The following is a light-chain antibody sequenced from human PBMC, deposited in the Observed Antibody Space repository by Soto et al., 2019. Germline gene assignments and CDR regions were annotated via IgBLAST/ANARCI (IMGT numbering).Light chain of an antibody. CDR2: DVP. V-gene: IGKV1-33*01. Sequence: DIQMTQSPSSLSVSVGDRFTITCHASHDITNYLNWYQQKPGKAPKLLIYDVPKLETGVPSRFSGSGSGADFTLTISSLQPEDSATYYCQLSHTTLTFGQGTRLEIK. J-gene: IGKJ5*01. CDR3: QLSHTTLT. CDR1: HDITNY.